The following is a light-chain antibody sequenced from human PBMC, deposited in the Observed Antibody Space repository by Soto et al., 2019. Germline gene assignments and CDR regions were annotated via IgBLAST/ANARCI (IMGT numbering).Light chain of an antibody. CDR2: GAS. Sequence: EIVLTQSPGTLSLSPGERATLSCRASQSVSSSYLAWYQQKPGQAPRLLIYGASSRATGIPDRFSGSGSGTDFTFTISRLEPEDFAVYYCQQYGSSRTFDQGTKVDIK. V-gene: IGKV3-20*01. J-gene: IGKJ1*01. CDR3: QQYGSSRT. CDR1: QSVSSSY.